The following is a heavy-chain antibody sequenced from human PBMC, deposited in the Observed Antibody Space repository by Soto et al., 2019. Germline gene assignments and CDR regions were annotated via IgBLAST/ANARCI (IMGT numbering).Heavy chain of an antibody. Sequence: ASVKVSCKASGYTFSTYALHWVREAPGQGLEWMGWINGGNGHTRYSQKFKDRVTISRDTPASTAYMELSGLRSEDTAVYYCARGKGMEENYYYYGMDVWGQGTAVTVSS. J-gene: IGHJ6*02. CDR1: GYTFSTYA. CDR2: INGGNGHT. D-gene: IGHD1-1*01. CDR3: ARGKGMEENYYYYGMDV. V-gene: IGHV1-3*01.